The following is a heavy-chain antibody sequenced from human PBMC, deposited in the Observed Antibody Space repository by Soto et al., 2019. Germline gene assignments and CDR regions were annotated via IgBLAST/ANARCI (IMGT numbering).Heavy chain of an antibody. CDR2: IYWDDDK. J-gene: IGHJ5*02. Sequence: QITLKESGPTLVKPTQTLTLTCTFSGFSLSMSGVGVGWIRQPPGKALEWLALIYWDDDKRYSPSLKSRLTITKAPSKNQVVLTMTNMDPVDTATYYCARGLRYCSSTNCPNCFDPRGQGTLVTVSS. CDR1: GFSLSMSGVG. D-gene: IGHD2-2*01. CDR3: ARGLRYCSSTNCPNCFDP. V-gene: IGHV2-5*02.